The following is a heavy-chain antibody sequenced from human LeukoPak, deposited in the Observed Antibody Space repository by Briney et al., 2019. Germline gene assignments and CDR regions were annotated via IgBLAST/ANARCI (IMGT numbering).Heavy chain of an antibody. D-gene: IGHD3-9*01. CDR1: GFTFSDYY. V-gene: IGHV3-11*06. J-gene: IGHJ5*02. Sequence: GGSLRLSCAASGFTFSDYYMTWIRQAPGKGLEWVSSISSSSSYIYYADSVKGRFTISRDNSKNTLYLQMNSLRAEDTAVYYCASLRYFDWSSRFDPWGQGTLVTVSS. CDR2: ISSSSSYI. CDR3: ASLRYFDWSSRFDP.